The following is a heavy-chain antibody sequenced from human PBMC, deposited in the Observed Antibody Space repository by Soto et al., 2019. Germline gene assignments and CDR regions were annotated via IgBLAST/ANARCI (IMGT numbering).Heavy chain of an antibody. V-gene: IGHV3-73*02. Sequence: EVQLVESGGGLVQPGGSLKLSCAASGFTFSGSAMHWVRQASGKGLGWVGRIRNKANNYATAYAVSVKGRFTISRDDSRNTAYLQMNSLKTEDTAVYYCARGVYDFWSGHPKGLDYWGQGTVVTVSS. D-gene: IGHD3-3*01. CDR3: ARGVYDFWSGHPKGLDY. CDR1: GFTFSGSA. CDR2: IRNKANNYAT. J-gene: IGHJ4*02.